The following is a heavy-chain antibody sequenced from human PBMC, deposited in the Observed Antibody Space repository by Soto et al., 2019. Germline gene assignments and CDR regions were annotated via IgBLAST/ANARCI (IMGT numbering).Heavy chain of an antibody. J-gene: IGHJ5*02. CDR1: GYSINSGCY. Sequence: SETLSLTGAVSGYSINSGCYWGWIRQPPGKGLEWIGSVFHSGTTYSNPSLKTRLTISVDTSKNEISLDLNAVTAADTAVYYCVRDFGDLQDFWSGPDQWGQGVPVTVS. CDR2: VFHSGTT. V-gene: IGHV4-38-2*02. CDR3: VRDFGDLQDFWSGPDQ. D-gene: IGHD3-3*01.